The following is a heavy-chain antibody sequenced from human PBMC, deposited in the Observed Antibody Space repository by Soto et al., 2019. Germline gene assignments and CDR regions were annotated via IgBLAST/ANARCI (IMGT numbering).Heavy chain of an antibody. V-gene: IGHV1-2*02. CDR1: GYTFTGYY. J-gene: IGHJ4*02. Sequence: GASVKVSCKASGYTFTGYYMHWVRQAPGQGLEWMGWINPNSGGTTYAQKFQGRVTMTRDTSISTAYMELSRLRSDDTAVYYCARGPGILRYGYGQAGYWGQGTLVTVSS. CDR2: INPNSGGT. D-gene: IGHD5-18*01. CDR3: ARGPGILRYGYGQAGY.